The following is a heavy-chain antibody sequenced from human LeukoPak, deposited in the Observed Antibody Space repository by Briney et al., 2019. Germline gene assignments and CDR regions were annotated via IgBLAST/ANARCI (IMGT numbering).Heavy chain of an antibody. D-gene: IGHD6-25*01. CDR2: IYYSGST. J-gene: IGHJ6*02. CDR3: ARGGRIAAAWGYYYYGMDV. CDR1: GGSISSSSYY. Sequence: PSETLSLTCTVSGGSISSSSYYWGWIRQPPGKGLEWIGSIYYSGSTYYNPSLKSRVTISVDTSKNQFSLKLSSVTAADTAVYYCARGGRIAAAWGYYYYGMDVWGQGTTVTVSS. V-gene: IGHV4-39*07.